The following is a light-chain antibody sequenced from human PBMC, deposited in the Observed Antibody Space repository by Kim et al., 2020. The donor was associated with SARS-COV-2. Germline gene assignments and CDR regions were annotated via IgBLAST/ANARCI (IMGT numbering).Light chain of an antibody. CDR3: NSRDSSGKHPL. CDR2: GKN. J-gene: IGLJ2*01. CDR1: SLKNYY. Sequence: ALGQPVRITCQGDSLKNYYASWYQKKPGQAPVPVIYGKNSRPSGIPDRFSGSSSGNTASLTITGAQAEDEADYYCNSRDSSGKHPLFGGGTQLTVL. V-gene: IGLV3-19*01.